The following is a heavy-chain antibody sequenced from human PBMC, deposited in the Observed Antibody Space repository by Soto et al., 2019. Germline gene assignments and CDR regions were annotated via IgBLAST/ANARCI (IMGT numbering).Heavy chain of an antibody. Sequence: QVQLVESGGGVVQPGRSLRLSCAASGFTFSSYGMHWVRQVPGKGLEWVAVIWYDGSNKYYADSVKGRFTISRDNSKNTLYLQMNSPRADDTAVYYCARGLGYYDYIWGSYRVDSEFDYRGQGTLVTASS. CDR2: IWYDGSNK. CDR3: ARGLGYYDYIWGSYRVDSEFDY. V-gene: IGHV3-33*01. J-gene: IGHJ4*02. D-gene: IGHD3-16*02. CDR1: GFTFSSYG.